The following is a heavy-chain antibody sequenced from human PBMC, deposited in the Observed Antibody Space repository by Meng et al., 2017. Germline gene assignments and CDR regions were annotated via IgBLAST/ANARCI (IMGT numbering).Heavy chain of an antibody. V-gene: IGHV6-1*01. CDR1: GDSASSNSAA. D-gene: IGHD6-19*01. CDR3: ARDGYSSGWSTYYYYYYGMDV. J-gene: IGHJ6*02. CDR2: TYYRSKWYN. Sequence: SQTLSLTCAISGDSASSNSAAWDWVRQSPSRGLEWLGRTYYRSKWYNDYAVSVKSRITINPDTSKNQFSLQLNSVTPEDTAVYYCARDGYSSGWSTYYYYYYGMDVWGQGTTVTVSS.